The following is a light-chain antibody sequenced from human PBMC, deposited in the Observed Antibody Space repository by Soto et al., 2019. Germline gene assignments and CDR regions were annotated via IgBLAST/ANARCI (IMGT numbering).Light chain of an antibody. J-gene: IGKJ1*01. CDR2: DAS. Sequence: EIVLTQSPATLSLSPGERATLSCRASQSVSSYLAWYQQKPGQAPRLLIYDASNRATGIPARFSGSGSGTXXXXXXXXXXXXXFAVYYCQQRSNWPPWTFGQGTKVEIK. CDR3: QQRSNWPPWT. V-gene: IGKV3-11*01. CDR1: QSVSSY.